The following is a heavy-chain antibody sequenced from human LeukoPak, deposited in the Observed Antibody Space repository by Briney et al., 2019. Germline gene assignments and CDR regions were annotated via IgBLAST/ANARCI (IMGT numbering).Heavy chain of an antibody. J-gene: IGHJ4*02. CDR3: ARSYYDFWSGYYLTPDY. D-gene: IGHD3-3*01. V-gene: IGHV4-39*07. CDR2: IHYSRRT. Sequence: SETLSLTCSVSSGSIISNNDYWGWIRQPPGKGLEWIATIHYSRRTYYNPSLKSRVTISVDTSKNQFSLKLSSVTAADTAVYYCARSYYDFWSGYYLTPDYWGQGTLVTVSS. CDR1: SGSIISNNDY.